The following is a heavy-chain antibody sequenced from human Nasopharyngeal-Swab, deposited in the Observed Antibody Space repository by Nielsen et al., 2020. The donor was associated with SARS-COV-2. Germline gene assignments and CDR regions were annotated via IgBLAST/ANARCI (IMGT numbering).Heavy chain of an antibody. CDR2: IYYSGST. V-gene: IGHV4-39*07. Sequence: SETLSLTCTVSGGSISSSSYYWGWIRQPPGKGLEWIGSIYYSGSTYYNPSLKSRVTISVDTSKNQFSLKLSSVTAADTAVYYCARGPLVVAGGAFWYYGMDVWGQGTTVTVSS. D-gene: IGHD3-22*01. J-gene: IGHJ6*02. CDR3: ARGPLVVAGGAFWYYGMDV. CDR1: GGSISSSSYY.